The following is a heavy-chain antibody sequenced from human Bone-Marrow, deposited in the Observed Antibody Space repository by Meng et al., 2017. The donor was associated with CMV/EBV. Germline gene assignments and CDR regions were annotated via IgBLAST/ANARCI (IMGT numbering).Heavy chain of an antibody. CDR3: ARAGSWVRSFDS. D-gene: IGHD3-10*01. V-gene: IGHV4-39*07. J-gene: IGHJ4*02. Sequence: LPFLLCGGAFRCYHWPPIRQPPGMALVWVGNIYSGAATYYNPSLRSRITISLDTSKNQFSLELASVTAADKAVYYCARAGSWVRSFDSWGQGTLVTVSS. CDR2: IYSGAAT. CDR1: GGAFRCYH.